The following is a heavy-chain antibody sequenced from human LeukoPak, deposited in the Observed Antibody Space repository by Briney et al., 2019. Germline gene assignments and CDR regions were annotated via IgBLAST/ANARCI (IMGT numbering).Heavy chain of an antibody. CDR2: INHSGST. D-gene: IGHD5-18*01. CDR1: GGSFSGYY. CDR3: ARDGYRVGVALDDGFDI. Sequence: SETLSLTCAVYGGSFSGYYWSWIRQPPGKGLEWIGEINHSGSTNYNPSLKSRVTISVDTSKDQFSLQLNSVTPEDTAVYYCARDGYRVGVALDDGFDIWGQGTMVTVSS. J-gene: IGHJ3*02. V-gene: IGHV4-34*01.